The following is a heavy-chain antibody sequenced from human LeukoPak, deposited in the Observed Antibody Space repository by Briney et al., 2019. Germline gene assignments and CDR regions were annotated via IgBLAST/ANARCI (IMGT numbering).Heavy chain of an antibody. CDR2: INHSGST. V-gene: IGHV4-34*01. D-gene: IGHD3-22*01. J-gene: IGHJ4*02. CDR1: GGSFSGYY. CDR3: ARGPQLYYYDSSGYRKTYFDY. Sequence: PSETLSLTCAVYGGSFSGYYWSWIRQPPGKGLEWIGEINHSGSTNYNPSLKSRVTIPVDTSKNQFSLKLSSVTAADTAVYYCARGPQLYYYDSSGYRKTYFDYWGQGTLVTVSS.